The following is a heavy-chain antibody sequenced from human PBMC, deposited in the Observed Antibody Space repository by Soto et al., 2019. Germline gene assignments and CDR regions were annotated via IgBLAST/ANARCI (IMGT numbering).Heavy chain of an antibody. CDR1: GYAFLTYG. J-gene: IGHJ4*02. CDR3: ARELAGLLDN. V-gene: IGHV1-18*01. Sequence: QVQLVQSGPELKKPGASVRVSCTASGYAFLTYGIVWVRQAPGQGLECMGWISTNTGNTNYEQNLQGRVTMTTDTPTCTAYMELRSLTSDDTAVYYCARELAGLLDNWCQGTLVTVSS. CDR2: ISTNTGNT.